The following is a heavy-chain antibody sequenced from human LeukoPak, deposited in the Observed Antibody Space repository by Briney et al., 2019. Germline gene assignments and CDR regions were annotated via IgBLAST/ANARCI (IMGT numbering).Heavy chain of an antibody. V-gene: IGHV4-39*07. D-gene: IGHD4-17*01. CDR2: IYYSGST. Sequence: PSETLSLTCTVSGGSISSSGYYWGWIRQPPGKGLEWIASIYYSGSTYYNPSLKSRVTISVDTSKNQFSLKLSSVTAADTAVYYCARDRSYGDYLFDYWGQGTLVTVSS. J-gene: IGHJ4*02. CDR3: ARDRSYGDYLFDY. CDR1: GGSISSSGYY.